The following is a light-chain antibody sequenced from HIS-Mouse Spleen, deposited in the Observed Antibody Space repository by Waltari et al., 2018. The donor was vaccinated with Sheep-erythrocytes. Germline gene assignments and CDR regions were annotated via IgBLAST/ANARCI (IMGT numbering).Light chain of an antibody. CDR2: GAS. V-gene: IGKV3-15*01. CDR3: QQYNNWPPVYT. CDR1: QSVSSN. Sequence: TQSQATLSVSPGERATLSCRASQSVSSNLAWYQQKPGQAPRLLIYGASTRATGIPARFSGSGSGTEFTLTISSLQSEDFAVYYCQQYNNWPPVYTFGQGTKLEIK. J-gene: IGKJ2*01.